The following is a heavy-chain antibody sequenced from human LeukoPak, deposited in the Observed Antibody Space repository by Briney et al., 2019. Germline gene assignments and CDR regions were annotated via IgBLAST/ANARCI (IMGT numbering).Heavy chain of an antibody. CDR1: GFTVSDYS. V-gene: IGHV3-21*01. D-gene: IGHD6-13*01. J-gene: IGHJ5*02. CDR3: ARAWQQFAWFDP. Sequence: GGSLRLSCAASGFTVSDYSMSWVRQAPGKGREWVSSISSSSSYIYYADSVKGRFTISRDNAKNSLYLQMNSLRAEDTAVYYCARAWQQFAWFDPWGQGTLVTVSS. CDR2: ISSSSSYI.